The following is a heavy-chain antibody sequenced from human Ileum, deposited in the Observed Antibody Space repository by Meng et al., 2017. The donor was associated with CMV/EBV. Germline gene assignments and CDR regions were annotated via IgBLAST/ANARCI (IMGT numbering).Heavy chain of an antibody. Sequence: SETLSLTCIVSGGSVSGYYWSWIRQPPGKGLEWIGYVHYSGRTHYNPSLMNRVTISVDTSKNQFSLNVESVTAADTAVYSCAQLRGITGWFDPWGQGTRVTVSS. D-gene: IGHD1-14*01. J-gene: IGHJ5*02. V-gene: IGHV4-59*02. CDR3: AQLRGITGWFDP. CDR2: VHYSGRT. CDR1: GGSVSGYY.